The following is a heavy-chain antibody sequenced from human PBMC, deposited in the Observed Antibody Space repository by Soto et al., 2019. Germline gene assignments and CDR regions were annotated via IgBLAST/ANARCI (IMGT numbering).Heavy chain of an antibody. CDR3: SKGTSGPDY. CDR1: RLSFSRFD. D-gene: IGHD1-1*01. V-gene: IGHV3-23*01. J-gene: IGHJ4*02. CDR2: VSGRGGTT. Sequence: GGSLIRSWSTSRLSFSRFDMSWVRQAPGKGLEWVSSVSGRGGTTYYADSVKGRFTISRDNSKNTLYLQVNSLRADDTAIYYCSKGTSGPDYWAQGTLAT.